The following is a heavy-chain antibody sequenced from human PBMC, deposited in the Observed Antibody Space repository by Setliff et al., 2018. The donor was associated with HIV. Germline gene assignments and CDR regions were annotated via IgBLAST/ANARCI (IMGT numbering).Heavy chain of an antibody. V-gene: IGHV4-34*01. CDR3: ARDSGQSFPTAFDI. J-gene: IGHJ3*02. Sequence: SETLSLTCAVYGGSFSGYYWSWIRQPPGKGLEWIGEINHSGGTNYNPSLKSRVTISVDTSKNQFSLKLSSVTAADTAVYYCARDSGQSFPTAFDIWGQGTMVTVSS. CDR1: GGSFSGYY. D-gene: IGHD1-26*01. CDR2: INHSGGT.